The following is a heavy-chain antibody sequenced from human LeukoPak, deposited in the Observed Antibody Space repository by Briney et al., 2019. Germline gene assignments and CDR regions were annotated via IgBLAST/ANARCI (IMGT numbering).Heavy chain of an antibody. J-gene: IGHJ6*03. D-gene: IGHD4-17*01. CDR3: ARDTTVTTFQAGTSYYYYIDV. CDR1: GGSFNGHH. Sequence: SETLSLTCAVYGGSFNGHHWTWIRQAPGKGLEWIGEIKHSGSTNYNPSLKSRVTISVDTSKNHFSLKLSSVTAADTALYYCARDTTVTTFQAGTSYYYYIDVWGKGTTVAVSS. CDR2: IKHSGST. V-gene: IGHV4-34*01.